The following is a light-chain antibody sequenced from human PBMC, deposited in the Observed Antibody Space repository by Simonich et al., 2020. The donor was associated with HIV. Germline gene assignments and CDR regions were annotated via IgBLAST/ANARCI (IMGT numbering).Light chain of an antibody. CDR1: QSVSSN. J-gene: IGKJ1*01. CDR3: QQSYNWPRT. V-gene: IGKV3-15*01. CDR2: GAS. Sequence: EIVMTQSPATLSVSPGERATLSCRASQSVSSNLAWYQQKPGQAPRLLIYGASTRATGIPARFSGSGSGTELTLTISSLQSEDFAVYYCQQSYNWPRTFGQGTRVEIK.